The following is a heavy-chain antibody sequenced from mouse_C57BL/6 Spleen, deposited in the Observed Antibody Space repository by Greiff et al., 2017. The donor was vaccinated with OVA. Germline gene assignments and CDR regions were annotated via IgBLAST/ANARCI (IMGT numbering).Heavy chain of an antibody. V-gene: IGHV1-54*01. Sequence: QVQLQQSGAELVRPGTSVKVSCKASGYAFTNYLIEWVKQRPGQGLEWIGVINPGSGGTNYNEKFKGKATLTADKSSSTAYMQLSSLTSEDSAVYFCARSIYYGSSYDWYLDVWGTGTTVTVSS. CDR2: INPGSGGT. D-gene: IGHD1-1*01. J-gene: IGHJ1*03. CDR1: GYAFTNYL. CDR3: ARSIYYGSSYDWYLDV.